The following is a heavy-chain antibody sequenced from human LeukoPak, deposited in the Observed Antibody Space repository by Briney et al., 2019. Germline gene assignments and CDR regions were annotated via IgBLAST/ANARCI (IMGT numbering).Heavy chain of an antibody. D-gene: IGHD3-3*01. CDR3: ASEWSNYLWVGIFGRTRFDP. Sequence: PSETLSLTCTVSGGSISSSSYYWGWIRQPPGKGLEWIGSIYYSGSTYYNPSLKSRVTISVDTSKNQFSLKLSSVTAADTAVYYCASEWSNYLWVGIFGRTRFDPWGQGTLVTVSS. CDR1: GGSISSSSYY. V-gene: IGHV4-39*07. CDR2: IYYSGST. J-gene: IGHJ5*02.